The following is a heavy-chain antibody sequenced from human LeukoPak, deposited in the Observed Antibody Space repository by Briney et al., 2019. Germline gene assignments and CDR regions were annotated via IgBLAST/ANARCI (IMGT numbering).Heavy chain of an antibody. D-gene: IGHD3-22*01. V-gene: IGHV3-23*01. J-gene: IGHJ4*02. CDR2: ISGSGGST. CDR1: GFTFSSYA. CDR3: AKSLITMIVVAYYFDY. Sequence: GGSLRLSCAASGFTFSSYAMSWVRQAPGKGLEWVSAISGSGGSTYYADSVKGRFTISRDNSKNTLYLQMNSLRAEDTAVYYCAKSLITMIVVAYYFDYWGQGTLVSVSS.